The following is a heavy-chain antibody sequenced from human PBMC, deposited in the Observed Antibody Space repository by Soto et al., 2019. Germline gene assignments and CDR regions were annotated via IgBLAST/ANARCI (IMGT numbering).Heavy chain of an antibody. J-gene: IGHJ4*02. Sequence: QVQLVESGGGVVQPGRSLRLSCAASGFTFSSYGMHWVRQAPGKGLEWVAVISYDGSNKYYADSVKGRFTISRDNSMNTLYLQMNSLRAEDTAVYYCAKDESVGSGYDGGYFDYWGQGTLVTVSS. CDR1: GFTFSSYG. CDR2: ISYDGSNK. V-gene: IGHV3-30*18. D-gene: IGHD5-12*01. CDR3: AKDESVGSGYDGGYFDY.